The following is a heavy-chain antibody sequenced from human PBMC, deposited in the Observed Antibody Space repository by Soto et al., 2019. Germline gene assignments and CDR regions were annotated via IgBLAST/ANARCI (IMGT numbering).Heavy chain of an antibody. CDR3: MKRGRNWGAFDF. D-gene: IGHD7-27*01. CDR1: GFILNNYA. CDR2: IGGTDGDSDGVP. V-gene: IGHV3-23*01. J-gene: IGHJ3*01. Sequence: VQLLESGGDLVQPGGSQRLSCVASGFILNNYAMSWVRQAPGKGLEWVSTIGGTDGDSDGVPWYEDSVKGRFTISRDSSANIPFLHIYNLRAEDSALNYCMKRGRNWGAFDFWGQGTTLGVSS.